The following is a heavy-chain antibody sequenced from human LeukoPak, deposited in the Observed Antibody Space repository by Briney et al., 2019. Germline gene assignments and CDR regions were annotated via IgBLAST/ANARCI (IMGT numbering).Heavy chain of an antibody. D-gene: IGHD3-22*01. CDR3: ARELYYDSSGYHY. CDR1: GFTFSNYW. CDR2: IFNDGRTT. V-gene: IGHV3-74*01. J-gene: IGHJ4*02. Sequence: GGPLRLSCAASGFTFSNYWMHWVRQAPGKGLVWVSCIFNDGRTTTYADSVKGRFTISRDNAKNSLYLQMNSLRAEDTAVYYCARELYYDSSGYHYWGQGTLVTVSS.